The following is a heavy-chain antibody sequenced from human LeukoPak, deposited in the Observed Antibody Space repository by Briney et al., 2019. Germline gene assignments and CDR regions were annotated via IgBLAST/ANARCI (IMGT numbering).Heavy chain of an antibody. Sequence: PSETLSLTCAVSGYSISSGYYWGWIRQPPGKGLEWIGSIYHSGSTYYNPSLKSRDTISVDTSKNQFSLKLSSVTAADTAVYYCARTSSMVRGVIGGFLRYWGQGTLVTVSS. J-gene: IGHJ4*02. CDR2: IYHSGST. CDR1: GYSISSGYY. D-gene: IGHD3-10*01. V-gene: IGHV4-38-2*01. CDR3: ARTSSMVRGVIGGFLRY.